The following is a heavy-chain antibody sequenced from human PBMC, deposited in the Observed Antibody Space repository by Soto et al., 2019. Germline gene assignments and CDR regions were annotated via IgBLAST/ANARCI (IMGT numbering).Heavy chain of an antibody. CDR2: IRSTGSNS. V-gene: IGHV3-23*01. Sequence: GSLRLSCAASGFTFSNYAMMWVRQTPGKGLEWVSGIRSTGSNSYYADSVKGRFTISRDNSKNTLYLQMNNLRAEDTAVYYCAKVPWRADAFDIWGQGSMVTVSS. CDR1: GFTFSNYA. J-gene: IGHJ3*02. CDR3: AKVPWRADAFDI.